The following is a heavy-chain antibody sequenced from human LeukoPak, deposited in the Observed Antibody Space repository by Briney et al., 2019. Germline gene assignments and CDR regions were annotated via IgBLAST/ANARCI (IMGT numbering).Heavy chain of an antibody. Sequence: HSGGSLRLSCAASGFTFSSSAMSWVRQAPGKGLEWVSAISNNGGYTYYADSVQGRFTISRDNSKSTLCLRMNSLRAEDTAVYYCAKQLGYCSDGSCYFPYWGQGTLVTVSS. CDR1: GFTFSSSA. D-gene: IGHD2-15*01. CDR3: AKQLGYCSDGSCYFPY. J-gene: IGHJ4*02. CDR2: ISNNGGYT. V-gene: IGHV3-23*01.